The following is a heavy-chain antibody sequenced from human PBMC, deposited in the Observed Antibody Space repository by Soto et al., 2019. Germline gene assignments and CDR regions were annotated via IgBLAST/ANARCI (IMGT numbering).Heavy chain of an antibody. Sequence: PGESLKISCQTAGYTFDSNWIGWVRQMPGKGLEWMGIIYPGDSETRYSPSFRGQVTFSVDRSFKTAYLQWRSLQASDTAMYYCARLLDSWDEPHYFDSWGQGTAVTVSS. D-gene: IGHD1-1*01. CDR2: IYPGDSET. V-gene: IGHV5-51*01. CDR1: GYTFDSNW. J-gene: IGHJ4*02. CDR3: ARLLDSWDEPHYFDS.